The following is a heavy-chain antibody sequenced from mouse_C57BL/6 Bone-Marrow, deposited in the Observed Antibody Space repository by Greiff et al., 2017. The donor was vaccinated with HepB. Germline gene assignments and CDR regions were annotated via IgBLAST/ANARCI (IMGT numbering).Heavy chain of an antibody. V-gene: IGHV1-64*01. CDR2: IHPNSGST. CDR3: ARRLCYAMDY. D-gene: IGHD6-1*01. CDR1: GYTFTSYW. J-gene: IGHJ4*01. Sequence: VKLQQPGAELVKPGASVKLSCKASGYTFTSYWMHWVKQRPGQGLEWIGMIHPNSGSTNYNEKFKSKATLTADKSSSTAYMQLSSLTSEDSAVYYCARRLCYAMDYWGQGTSVTVSS.